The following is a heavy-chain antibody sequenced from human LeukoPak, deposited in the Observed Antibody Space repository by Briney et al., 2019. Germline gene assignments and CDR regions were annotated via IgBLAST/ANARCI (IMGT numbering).Heavy chain of an antibody. D-gene: IGHD3-16*01. J-gene: IGHJ4*02. CDR1: GGTFSSYA. V-gene: IGHV1-69*13. CDR3: ARVGVTPLPPQWAFDY. Sequence: SVKVSCKASGGTFSSYAISWVRQAPGQGLEWMGGIIPIFGTANYAQKFQGRVTITADESTSTAYMELSSLRSEDTAVYYCARVGVTPLPPQWAFDYWGQGTLVTVSS. CDR2: IIPIFGTA.